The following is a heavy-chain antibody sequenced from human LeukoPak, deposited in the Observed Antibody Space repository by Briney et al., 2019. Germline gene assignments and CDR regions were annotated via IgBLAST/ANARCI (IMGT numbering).Heavy chain of an antibody. V-gene: IGHV1-69*06. CDR2: IIPIFGTA. CDR1: GGTFSSYA. Sequence: ASVKVSCKASGGTFSSYAISWVRQAPGQGLEWMGGIIPIFGTANYAQKFQGRVTITADKSTSTAYMELSSLRSEDTAVYYCARGYSGSYNWFDPWGQGTLVTVSS. D-gene: IGHD1-26*01. CDR3: ARGYSGSYNWFDP. J-gene: IGHJ5*02.